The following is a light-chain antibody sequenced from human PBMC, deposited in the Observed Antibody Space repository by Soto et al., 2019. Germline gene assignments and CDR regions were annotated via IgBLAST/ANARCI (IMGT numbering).Light chain of an antibody. V-gene: IGLV3-25*02. Sequence: SYELTQPPSVSVSPGQTARIACSGDALPKQYAYWYQQKPGQAPVLLIYKDKERPSGIPERFSGSSSGTTVTLTIGGVQAEDEADYYCQSSDRGDTYWVFGGGTKLTVL. CDR2: KDK. CDR1: ALPKQY. J-gene: IGLJ3*02. CDR3: QSSDRGDTYWV.